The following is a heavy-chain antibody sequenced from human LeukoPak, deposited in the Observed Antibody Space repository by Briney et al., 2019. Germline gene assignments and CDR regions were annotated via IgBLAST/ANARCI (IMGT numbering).Heavy chain of an antibody. CDR2: IYYCGST. D-gene: IGHD6-6*01. Sequence: PSETLSLTCTVSGGSISSYYWSWIRQPPGKGLEWIGYIYYCGSTNYNPSLKSRVTISVDTSKNQFSLKLSSVTAADTAVYYCARGRYSSSPYFDYWGQGTLVTVSS. CDR1: GGSISSYY. J-gene: IGHJ4*02. V-gene: IGHV4-59*01. CDR3: ARGRYSSSPYFDY.